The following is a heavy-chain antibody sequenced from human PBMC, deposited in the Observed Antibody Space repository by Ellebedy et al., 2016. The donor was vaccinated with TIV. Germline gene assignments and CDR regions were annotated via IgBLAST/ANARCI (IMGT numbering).Heavy chain of an antibody. J-gene: IGHJ4*02. CDR3: ARDMRYCSSTSCPKSAYFDY. V-gene: IGHV4-34*01. Sequence: SETLSLXXAVYGGSFSGYYWSWIRQPPGKGLEWIGEINHSGSTNYNPSLKSRVTISVDTSKNQFSLKLSSVTAADTAVYYCARDMRYCSSTSCPKSAYFDYWGQGTLVTVSS. CDR1: GGSFSGYY. D-gene: IGHD2-2*01. CDR2: INHSGST.